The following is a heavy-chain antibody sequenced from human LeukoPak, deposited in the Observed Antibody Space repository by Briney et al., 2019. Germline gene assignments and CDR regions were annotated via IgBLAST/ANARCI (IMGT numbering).Heavy chain of an antibody. CDR1: GLTFNNYA. D-gene: IGHD3-3*01. CDR3: AKGLLITILGSLDY. V-gene: IGHV3-23*01. Sequence: GGSLRLSCAASGLTFNNYATSWVRQAPGKGLEWVSGITGSGRTTYYADSVKGRFTISRDNSKNSLYLQINSLRAEDTAVYYCAKGLLITILGSLDYWGQGTLVTVSS. CDR2: ITGSGRTT. J-gene: IGHJ4*02.